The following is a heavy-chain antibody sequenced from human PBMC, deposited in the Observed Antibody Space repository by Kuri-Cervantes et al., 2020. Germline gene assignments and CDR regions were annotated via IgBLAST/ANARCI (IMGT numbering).Heavy chain of an antibody. CDR3: ARAAGCSSTSCSDYYYYYMDV. J-gene: IGHJ6*03. D-gene: IGHD2-2*01. CDR2: MNPNSGDT. Sequence: ASVKVSCKASGYTFTSYDISWVRQATGQGLEWMGWMNPNSGDTDYAQKFQGRVTMTRNTSISTAYMELSSLRSEDTAVYYCARAAGCSSTSCSDYYYYYMDVWGKGTTVTVSS. CDR1: GYTFTSYD. V-gene: IGHV1-8*02.